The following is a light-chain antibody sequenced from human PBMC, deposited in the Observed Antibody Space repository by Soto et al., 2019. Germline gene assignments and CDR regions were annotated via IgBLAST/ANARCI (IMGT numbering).Light chain of an antibody. CDR3: QSYDSGLSGSV. Sequence: QSVLTQPPSVSGAPGQRVTISCTGSDSNIGENFDVHWYQQLPGTAHKLLIYGNNNRPSGVPDRFSASRSGTSASLAITGLQAEDEADYYCQSYDSGLSGSVFGGVTKLTVL. CDR1: DSNIGENFD. V-gene: IGLV1-40*01. J-gene: IGLJ3*02. CDR2: GNN.